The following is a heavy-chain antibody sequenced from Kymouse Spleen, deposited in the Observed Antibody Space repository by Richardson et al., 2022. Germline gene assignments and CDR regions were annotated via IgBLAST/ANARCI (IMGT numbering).Heavy chain of an antibody. D-gene: IGHD3-3*01. Sequence: EVQLVESGGGLVQPGGSLRLSCAASGFTFSSYWMHWVRQAPGKGLVWVSRINSDGSSTSYADSVKGRFTISRDNAKNTLYLQMNSLRAEDTAVYYCARITIFGVATTTTTVWTSGAKGPRSPSPQ. V-gene: IGHV3-74*01. CDR3: ARITIFGVATTTTTVWTS. CDR1: GFTFSSYW. J-gene: IGHJ6*02. CDR2: INSDGSST.